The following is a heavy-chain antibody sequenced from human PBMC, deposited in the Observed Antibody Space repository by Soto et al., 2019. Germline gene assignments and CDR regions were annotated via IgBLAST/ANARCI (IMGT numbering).Heavy chain of an antibody. J-gene: IGHJ5*02. D-gene: IGHD3-22*01. CDR1: GDSVSSSSC. CDR3: ARVPTYYQNSIGYQPFHP. CDR2: IYHSGTF. V-gene: IGHV4-4*02. Sequence: QVRLQESGPGLVEPSGTLSLTCAVSGDSVSSSSCWSWVRQAPGKGLEWIGEIYHSGTFNYNPSLASRVSVSVDKSRNQLSLNLKSVTAADTAVYYCARVPTYYQNSIGYQPFHPWGQGSLVTVSS.